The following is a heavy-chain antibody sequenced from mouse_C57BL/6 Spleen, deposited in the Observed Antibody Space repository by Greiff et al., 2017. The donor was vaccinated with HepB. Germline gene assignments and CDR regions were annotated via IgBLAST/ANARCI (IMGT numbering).Heavy chain of an antibody. J-gene: IGHJ4*01. CDR3: ARSPRQGGYAMDY. CDR1: GYAFSSSW. CDR2: IYPGDGDT. Sequence: VQLQQSGPELVKPGASVKISCKASGYAFSSSWMNWVKQRPGKGLEWIGRIYPGDGDTNYNGKFKGKATLTADKSSSTAYMQLSSLTSEDSAVYFCARSPRQGGYAMDYWGQGTSVTVSS. D-gene: IGHD3-2*01. V-gene: IGHV1-82*01.